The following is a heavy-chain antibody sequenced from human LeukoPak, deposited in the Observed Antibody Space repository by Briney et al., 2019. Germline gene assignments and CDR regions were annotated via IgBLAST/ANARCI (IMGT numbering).Heavy chain of an antibody. CDR1: GDSVSSNSAA. Sequence: SQTLSLTCAISGDSVSSNSAAWNWIRQSPSRGLEWLGRTYYRSKWYNDYAVSVKSRITINPDTSKNQFSLQLNSVTSEDTAVYYCARGLSWYSSGWTGWFDPWGQGTLVTVSS. J-gene: IGHJ5*02. V-gene: IGHV6-1*01. CDR3: ARGLSWYSSGWTGWFDP. CDR2: TYYRSKWYN. D-gene: IGHD6-19*01.